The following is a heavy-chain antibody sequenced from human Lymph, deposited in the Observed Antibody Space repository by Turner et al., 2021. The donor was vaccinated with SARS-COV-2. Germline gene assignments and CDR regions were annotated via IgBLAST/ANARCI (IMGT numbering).Heavy chain of an antibody. Sequence: QVQLVDSGRGEVQPGTSLRLSCAASGFTFSSHGMHWVRQAPGKGLEWVAVIWYDGSNTYYADSVKGRITISRDNSENTVYLQMNSLRAEDTAVYYWAREGDALAGGMDVWGQGTTVTVSS. J-gene: IGHJ6*02. CDR1: GFTFSSHG. V-gene: IGHV3-33*01. CDR3: AREGDALAGGMDV. CDR2: IWYDGSNT. D-gene: IGHD2-15*01.